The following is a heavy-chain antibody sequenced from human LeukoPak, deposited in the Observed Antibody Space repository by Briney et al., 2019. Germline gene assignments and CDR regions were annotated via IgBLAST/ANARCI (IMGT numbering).Heavy chain of an antibody. V-gene: IGHV1-24*01. Sequence: ASVKVSCKVSGYTLTELSMHWVRQAPGKGLEWMGGFDPEDGETIYAQKFQGRVTMTRNTSIKTAYMELSSLRSEDTAVYYCARRFYDNLTGHTWYDYWGQGTLVTVSS. D-gene: IGHD3-9*01. CDR1: GYTLTELS. CDR3: ARRFYDNLTGHTWYDY. J-gene: IGHJ4*02. CDR2: FDPEDGET.